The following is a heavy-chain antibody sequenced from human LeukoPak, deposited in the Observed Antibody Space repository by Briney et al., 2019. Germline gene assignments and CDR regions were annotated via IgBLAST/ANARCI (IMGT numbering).Heavy chain of an antibody. J-gene: IGHJ6*02. CDR2: IYYSGST. Sequence: SETLSLTCTVSGGSISSYYWSWIRQPPGKGLEWIGYIYYSGSTNYNPSLKSRVTISVDTSKNQFSLKLSSVTAADTAVYYCARTRSTSPRRSMDVWGQGTTVTVSS. CDR1: GGSISSYY. D-gene: IGHD2-2*01. CDR3: ARTRSTSPRRSMDV. V-gene: IGHV4-59*01.